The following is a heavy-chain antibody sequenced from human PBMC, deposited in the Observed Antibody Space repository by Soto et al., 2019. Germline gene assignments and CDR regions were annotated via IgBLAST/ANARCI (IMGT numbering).Heavy chain of an antibody. CDR1: GFAFSHYG. CDR2: IWYDGSDK. J-gene: IGHJ4*02. D-gene: IGHD3-3*01. Sequence: QVQLVESGGGVVQPGRSLRLSCAASGFAFSHYGMHWVRQAPGKGLEWVAVIWYDGSDKDYADSVKGRFTISRDNSKNTLFLQMDSLRAEDTAVYYCASLKGDFIAWGQGTLVSVSP. CDR3: ASLKGDFIA. V-gene: IGHV3-33*01.